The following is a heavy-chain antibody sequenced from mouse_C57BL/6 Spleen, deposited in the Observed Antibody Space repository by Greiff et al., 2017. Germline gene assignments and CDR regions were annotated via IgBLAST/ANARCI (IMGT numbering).Heavy chain of an antibody. J-gene: IGHJ4*01. CDR1: GYTFTSYW. CDR3: ARSGLYYAMEY. D-gene: IGHD3-1*01. CDR2: IYPGSGST. Sequence: QVQLQQPGAELVKPGASVKMSCKASGYTFTSYWITWVKQRPGQGLEWIGDIYPGSGSTNYNEKFKSKATLTVDASSSTAYMQLSSLASMESAVEYCARSGLYYAMEYWGQGTSVTVTS. V-gene: IGHV1-55*01.